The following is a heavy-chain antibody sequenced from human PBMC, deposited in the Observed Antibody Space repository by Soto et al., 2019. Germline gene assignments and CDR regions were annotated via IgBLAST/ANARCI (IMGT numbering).Heavy chain of an antibody. CDR1: GFTFSSYW. CDR3: ARLPNKSPQN. J-gene: IGHJ1*01. V-gene: IGHV3-74*01. Sequence: EVQLVESGGGLVQPGGSLRLSCVASGFTFSSYWMHWVRQAPGKGLVWVSSISNDGSSIYADPVKGRFTISRDNGKNTLDLQMNSLSAEDTAVYYCARLPNKSPQNWGQGTLVIVSP. CDR2: ISNDGSS.